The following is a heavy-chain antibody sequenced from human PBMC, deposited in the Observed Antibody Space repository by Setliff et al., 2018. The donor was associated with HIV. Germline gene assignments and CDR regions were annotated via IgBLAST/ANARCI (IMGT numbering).Heavy chain of an antibody. Sequence: GASVKVSCKASGYKFTNYYIHWVRQAPGQGPEWMGWINVNSGGTKYAQKFQGRVTMTRATSISTAYMELSSLRSDDTAVYYCARSDYVWGSYPDKLDYWGQGTLVTVSS. CDR3: ARSDYVWGSYPDKLDY. D-gene: IGHD3-16*01. J-gene: IGHJ4*02. CDR2: INVNSGGT. CDR1: GYKFTNYY. V-gene: IGHV1-2*02.